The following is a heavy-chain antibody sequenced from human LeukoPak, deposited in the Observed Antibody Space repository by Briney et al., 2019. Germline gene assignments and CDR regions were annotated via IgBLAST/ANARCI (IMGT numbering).Heavy chain of an antibody. CDR1: GITLSNYG. CDR3: AKRGVVIRVILVGFHKEAYYFDS. V-gene: IGHV3-23*01. CDR2: ISDSGGRT. J-gene: IGHJ4*02. D-gene: IGHD3-22*01. Sequence: GGSLRLSCAVSGITLSNYGMSWVRQAPGKGLEWVAGISDSGGRTNYADSVKGRFTISRDNPENTMYLQMNSLRAEDTAVYFCAKRGVVIRVILVGFHKEAYYFDSWGQGALVTVSS.